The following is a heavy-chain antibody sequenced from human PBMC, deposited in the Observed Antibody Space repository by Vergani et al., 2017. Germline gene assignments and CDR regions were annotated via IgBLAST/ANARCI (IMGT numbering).Heavy chain of an antibody. CDR1: GDSIRSSNHY. V-gene: IGHV4-39*02. CDR3: AGDNKQLRPRAFDL. J-gene: IGHJ3*01. CDR2: IYYSGST. Sequence: QLQLQESGPGLVKPSATLSLTCSVSGDSIRSSNHYWGWIRQPPGKGLEWIASIYYSGSTYYNPSLKSRVTISVDTSKNQFSLKLSSVTAADTAVYYCAGDNKQLRPRAFDLWGQGTMVTVSS. D-gene: IGHD4-23*01.